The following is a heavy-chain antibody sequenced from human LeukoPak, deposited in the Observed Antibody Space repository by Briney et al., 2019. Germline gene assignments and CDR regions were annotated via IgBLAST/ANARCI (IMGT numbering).Heavy chain of an antibody. CDR1: GGSISSSSYY. CDR2: IYYSGST. V-gene: IGHV4-39*07. Sequence: TSETLSLTCTVSGGSISSSSYYWGWIRQPPGKGLEWIGSIYYSGSTNYNPSLKSRATVSVDTSRNQFSLKLTSVTALDTAVYYCARFNSTYYYYDYWGQGTLVTVSS. J-gene: IGHJ4*02. CDR3: ARFNSTYYYYDY. D-gene: IGHD2/OR15-2a*01.